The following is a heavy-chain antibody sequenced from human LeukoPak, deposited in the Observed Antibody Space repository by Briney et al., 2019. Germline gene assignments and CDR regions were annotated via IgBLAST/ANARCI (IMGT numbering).Heavy chain of an antibody. Sequence: SGGSLRLSCAASGFTFSNAWMSWVRQAPGKGLEWVGRIKSKTDGGTTDYAAPVKGRFTISRDDSKNTLYLQMNSLKTEDTAVYYCTTVSARPDYYDSSGYSQHWGQGTLVTVSS. CDR1: GFTFSNAW. CDR3: TTVSARPDYYDSSGYSQH. J-gene: IGHJ1*01. V-gene: IGHV3-15*01. CDR2: IKSKTDGGTT. D-gene: IGHD3-22*01.